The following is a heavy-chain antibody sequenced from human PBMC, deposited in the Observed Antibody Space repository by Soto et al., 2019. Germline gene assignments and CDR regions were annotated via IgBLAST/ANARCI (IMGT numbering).Heavy chain of an antibody. D-gene: IGHD6-13*01. CDR2: IYYSGST. V-gene: IGHV4-31*03. J-gene: IGHJ5*02. CDR3: ARILLYSSSWGNWFDP. Sequence: PSETLSLTCTVSGCSISSGGYYWSWIRQHPGKGLEWIGYIYYSGSTYYNPSLKSRVTISVDTSKNQFSLKLGSVTAADTAVYYCARILLYSSSWGNWFDPWGQGTLVTVSS. CDR1: GCSISSGGYY.